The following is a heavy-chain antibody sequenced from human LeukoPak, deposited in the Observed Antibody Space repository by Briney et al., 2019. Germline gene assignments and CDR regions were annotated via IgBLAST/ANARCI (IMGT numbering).Heavy chain of an antibody. V-gene: IGHV3-23*01. CDR1: GFTFSSYA. CDR2: ISGSGGST. D-gene: IGHD2-15*01. CDR3: AKAHCSGGSCYSGQYYYYYMDV. J-gene: IGHJ6*03. Sequence: GGSLRLSCAASGFTFSSYAMSWVRQAPGKGLEWVLAISGSGGSTYYADSVKGRFTISRDNSKNTLYLQMNSLRAEDTAVYYCAKAHCSGGSCYSGQYYYYYMDVWGKGTTVTVSS.